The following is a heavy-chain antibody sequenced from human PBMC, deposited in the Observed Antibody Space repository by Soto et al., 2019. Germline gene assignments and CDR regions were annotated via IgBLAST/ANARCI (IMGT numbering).Heavy chain of an antibody. CDR3: ARTGHNWNRAYYYSYGMDV. Sequence: SVKVSCKASGGTFSSYAISWVRQAPGQGLEWMGGIIPIFGTANYAQKFQGRVTITADESTSTAYMELSSLRSEDTAVYYCARTGHNWNRAYYYSYGMDVWGQGTTVTVSS. J-gene: IGHJ6*02. CDR2: IIPIFGTA. V-gene: IGHV1-69*13. CDR1: GGTFSSYA. D-gene: IGHD1-20*01.